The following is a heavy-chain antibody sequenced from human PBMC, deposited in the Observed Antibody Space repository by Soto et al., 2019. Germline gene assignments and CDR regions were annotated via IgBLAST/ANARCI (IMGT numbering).Heavy chain of an antibody. CDR1: GGTFSSYA. J-gene: IGHJ5*02. CDR2: IIPIFGTA. D-gene: IGHD6-13*01. CDR3: ARNKRYSSSWYWFWFDP. Sequence: GASVKVSCKASGGTFSSYAISWVRQAPGQGLEWMGGIIPIFGTANYAQKFQGRVTITADESTSAAYMELSSLRSGDTAVYYCARNKRYSSSWYWFWFDPWGQGTLVTVSS. V-gene: IGHV1-69*13.